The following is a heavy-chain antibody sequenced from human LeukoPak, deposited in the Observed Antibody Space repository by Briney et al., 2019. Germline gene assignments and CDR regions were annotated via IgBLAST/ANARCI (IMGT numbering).Heavy chain of an antibody. D-gene: IGHD1-26*01. CDR2: IIPVVATS. V-gene: IGHV1-69*08. J-gene: IGHJ5*02. CDR1: GGTLNSHI. Sequence: GASVKVSCKASGGTLNSHIFSWVRQAPGQGLERLGRIIPVVATSNYAQNFQGRLTITADTFTATVYMELSSLRSEDTGIYYCARVNLRGSQYNWFDPWGQGTLVTVSS. CDR3: ARVNLRGSQYNWFDP.